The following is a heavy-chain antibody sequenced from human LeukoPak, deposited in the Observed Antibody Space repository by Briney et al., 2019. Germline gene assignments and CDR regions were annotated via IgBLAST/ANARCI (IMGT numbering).Heavy chain of an antibody. CDR2: ISSSSSYI. D-gene: IGHD2-2*01. CDR3: ARERTYCSSTSCCPSLDY. J-gene: IGHJ4*02. CDR1: GFTFSSYS. V-gene: IGHV3-21*01. Sequence: GGSLRLSCAASGFTFSSYSMNWVRQAPGTGLEWVSSISSSSSYIYYADSVKGRFTISRDNAKNSLYLQMNSLRAEDTAVYYCARERTYCSSTSCCPSLDYWGQGTLVTVSS.